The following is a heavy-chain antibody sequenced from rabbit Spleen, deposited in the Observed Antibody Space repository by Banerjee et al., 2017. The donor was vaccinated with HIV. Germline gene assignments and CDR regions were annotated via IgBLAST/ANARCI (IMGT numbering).Heavy chain of an antibody. J-gene: IGHJ6*01. CDR1: GFSFSSGYD. CDR2: IYAGSSGST. D-gene: IGHD8-1*01. V-gene: IGHV1S40*01. CDR3: ARDTGTSFSTYGMDL. Sequence: QSLEESGGGLVKHGASLTLTCKASGFSFSSGYDMCWVRQAPGKGLEWIACIYAGSSGSTYSASWAKGRFTISKTSSTTVTLQMTSLTAADTATYFCARDTGTSFSTYGMDLWGQGTLVTVS.